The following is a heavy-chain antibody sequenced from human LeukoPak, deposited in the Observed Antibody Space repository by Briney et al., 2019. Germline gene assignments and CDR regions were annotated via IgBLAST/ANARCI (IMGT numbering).Heavy chain of an antibody. V-gene: IGHV1-18*01. D-gene: IGHD3-3*01. CDR3: MRVVGTPYYDFWSGSYYMDV. CDR1: GYTFTSYG. Sequence: ASVKVSCKASGYTFTSYGISWVRQAPGQGLEWMGWISAYNGNTNYAQKLQGRVTMTTDTSTSTAYMELRSLRSDDTAVYYCMRVVGTPYYDFWSGSYYMDVWGKGTTVTVSS. J-gene: IGHJ6*03. CDR2: ISAYNGNT.